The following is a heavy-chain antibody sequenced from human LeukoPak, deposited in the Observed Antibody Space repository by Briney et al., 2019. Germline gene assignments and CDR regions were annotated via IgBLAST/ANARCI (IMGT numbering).Heavy chain of an antibody. CDR2: INRGGGGT. CDR1: GFTFTTFT. Sequence: GGPLRLSCAAPGFTFTTFTMNWVRQAPGQGLEWCSAINRGGGGTYYADFVKGRFTISRDNSENTFYLQMNSLRAEDTATYYCAKGTERYREVSSFDPWGQGTQVTVSS. D-gene: IGHD3-10*01. CDR3: AKGTERYREVSSFDP. J-gene: IGHJ5*02. V-gene: IGHV3-23*01.